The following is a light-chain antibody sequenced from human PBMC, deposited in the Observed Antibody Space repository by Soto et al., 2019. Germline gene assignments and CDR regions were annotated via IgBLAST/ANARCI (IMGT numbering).Light chain of an antibody. CDR3: QLWDSNSDHVV. J-gene: IGLJ2*01. CDR1: NIGRKS. Sequence: SYELTQPPSVSVAPGQTARITCGGTNIGRKSVHWYQQKPGQAPVVVVYDDRDRPSGIPERFSGSNSGNTAALTISRVEAGDEAAYYCQLWDSNSDHVVFGEGTKVTVL. CDR2: DDR. V-gene: IGLV3-21*02.